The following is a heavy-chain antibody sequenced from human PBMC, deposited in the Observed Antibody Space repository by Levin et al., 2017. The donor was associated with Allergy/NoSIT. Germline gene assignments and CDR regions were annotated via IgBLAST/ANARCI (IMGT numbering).Heavy chain of an antibody. CDR2: IFPGDSDT. V-gene: IGHV5-51*01. Sequence: KHGESLKISCKGSGYTFTSYWIAWVRQMPGKGLEWTGIIFPGDSDTRYSPSFQGQVTISADKSLNTAFLQWSSLKASDTAMYYCARVASHAMGFFSSAGWYFDLWGRGTLVIVSS. CDR3: ARVASHAMGFFSSAGWYFDL. CDR1: GYTFTSYW. J-gene: IGHJ2*01. D-gene: IGHD3-3*02.